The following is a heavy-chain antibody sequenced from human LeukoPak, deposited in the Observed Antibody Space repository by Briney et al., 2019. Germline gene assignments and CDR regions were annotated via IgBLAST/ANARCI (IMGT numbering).Heavy chain of an antibody. V-gene: IGHV5-51*01. Sequence: GESLKISCQGSGYNFPNYWIAWVRQLPGKGLEWMGIIYPTDSDIRYSPSFQGQVTISADKSISTAYLQWSSLRASDTAMYYCARQRIGSRDAFDVWGQGTMVTVSS. CDR1: GYNFPNYW. J-gene: IGHJ3*01. CDR2: IYPTDSDI. D-gene: IGHD2-15*01. CDR3: ARQRIGSRDAFDV.